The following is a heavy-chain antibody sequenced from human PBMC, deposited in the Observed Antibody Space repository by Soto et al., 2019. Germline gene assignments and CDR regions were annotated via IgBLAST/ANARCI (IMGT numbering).Heavy chain of an antibody. CDR3: ARVGTMIPSSFTVRYYFDY. D-gene: IGHD3-22*01. J-gene: IGHJ4*02. CDR1: GFTFSSYS. Sequence: EVQLVESGGGLVQPGGSLRLSCAASGFTFSSYSMNWVRQAPGKGLEWVSYISSSSSTIYYADSVKGRFTISRDNAKNSLYLQMNSLRDEDTAVYYCARVGTMIPSSFTVRYYFDYWGQGTLVTVSS. V-gene: IGHV3-48*02. CDR2: ISSSSSTI.